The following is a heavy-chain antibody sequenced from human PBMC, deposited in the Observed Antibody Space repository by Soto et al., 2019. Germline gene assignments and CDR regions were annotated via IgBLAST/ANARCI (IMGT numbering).Heavy chain of an antibody. D-gene: IGHD3-10*01. J-gene: IGHJ6*03. V-gene: IGHV3-73*01. CDR2: IRSKANSYAT. CDR3: TRRGKVHYYYMDV. Sequence: GGSLRLSCAASGFTFSGSAMHWVRQASGKGLEWVGRIRSKANSYATAYAASVKGRFTISRDDSKNTAYLQMNSLKTEDTAVYYCTRRGKVHYYYMDVWGKGTTVTVSS. CDR1: GFTFSGSA.